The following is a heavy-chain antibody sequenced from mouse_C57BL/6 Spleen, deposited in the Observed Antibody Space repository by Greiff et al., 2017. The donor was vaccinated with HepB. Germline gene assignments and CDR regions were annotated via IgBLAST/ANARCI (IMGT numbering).Heavy chain of an antibody. D-gene: IGHD1-1*01. CDR2: INPNNGGT. J-gene: IGHJ2*01. Sequence: VQLQQSGPELVKPGASVKIPCKASGYTFTDYNMDWVKQSHGKSLEWIGDINPNNGGTIYNQKFKGKATLTVDKSSSTAYMELRSLTSEDTAVYYCARNYYGSRRYFDYWGQGTTLTVSS. CDR3: ARNYYGSRRYFDY. V-gene: IGHV1-18*01. CDR1: GYTFTDYN.